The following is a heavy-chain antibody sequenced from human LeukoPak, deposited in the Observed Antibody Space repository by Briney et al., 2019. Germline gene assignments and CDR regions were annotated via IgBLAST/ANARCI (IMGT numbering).Heavy chain of an antibody. CDR2: ISAYTGNT. CDR3: ARAPDGSPHAFDI. CDR1: GYTFTSYG. Sequence: GASVKVSCKASGYTFTSYGISWVRQAPGQGLEWMGWISAYTGNTNYAQKIQGRVTMTTDTSTSTGYMDLRSLRSEDTAVYYCARAPDGSPHAFDIWGQGTMVTASS. J-gene: IGHJ3*02. D-gene: IGHD1-26*01. V-gene: IGHV1-18*01.